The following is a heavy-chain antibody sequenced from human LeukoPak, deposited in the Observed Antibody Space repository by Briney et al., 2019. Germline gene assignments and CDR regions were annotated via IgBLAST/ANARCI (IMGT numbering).Heavy chain of an antibody. D-gene: IGHD2-15*01. V-gene: IGHV3-21*04. CDR2: ISSSSSYI. CDR3: ARGGGYYPIDY. CDR1: GFTFSSYS. Sequence: PGGSLRLSCAASGFTFSSYSMNWVRQAPGKGLEWVSSISSSSSYIYYADSVKGRFTISRDTSKNTLYLQVNSLRAEGTAVYYCARGGGYYPIDYWGQGTLVTVSS. J-gene: IGHJ4*02.